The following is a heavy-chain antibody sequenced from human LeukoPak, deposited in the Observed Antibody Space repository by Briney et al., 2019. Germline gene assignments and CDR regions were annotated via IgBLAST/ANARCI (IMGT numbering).Heavy chain of an antibody. V-gene: IGHV3-30*18. CDR3: AKVTAAGPTDY. Sequence: GGSLRLSCAASGFTFSNYAIHWVRQAPGKGLEWVAVVSYDGSNKYYGDSVKGRFTISRDNSKNTLYLQMNSLRAEDTAVYYCAKVTAAGPTDYWGQGTLVTVSS. CDR2: VSYDGSNK. CDR1: GFTFSNYA. J-gene: IGHJ4*02. D-gene: IGHD6-13*01.